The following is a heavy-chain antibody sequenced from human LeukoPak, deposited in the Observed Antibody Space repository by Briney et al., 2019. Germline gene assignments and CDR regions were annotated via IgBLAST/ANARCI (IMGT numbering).Heavy chain of an antibody. J-gene: IGHJ4*02. D-gene: IGHD6-19*01. Sequence: PGGSLRLSCAASGFTFSSYGMHWVRQAPGKGLEWVAFIRYDGSNKYYADSVKGRFTISRDNSKNTLHLQMNSLRAEDTAVYYCAKDPRVKQWPHNPGDYWGQGTLVTVSS. CDR1: GFTFSSYG. V-gene: IGHV3-30*02. CDR3: AKDPRVKQWPHNPGDY. CDR2: IRYDGSNK.